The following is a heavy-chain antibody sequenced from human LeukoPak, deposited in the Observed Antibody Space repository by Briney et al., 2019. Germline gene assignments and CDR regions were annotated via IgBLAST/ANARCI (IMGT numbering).Heavy chain of an antibody. D-gene: IGHD6-13*01. J-gene: IGHJ4*02. V-gene: IGHV1-69*01. CDR3: AREVVAAGPREGNFDY. CDR1: GGTFSSYA. Sequence: EASVKVSCKASGGTFSSYAISWVRQAPGQGLEWMGGIIPIFGTANYAQKFQGRVTITADESTSTAYMELSSLRSEDTAVYYCAREVVAAGPREGNFDYWGQGTLVTVSS. CDR2: IIPIFGTA.